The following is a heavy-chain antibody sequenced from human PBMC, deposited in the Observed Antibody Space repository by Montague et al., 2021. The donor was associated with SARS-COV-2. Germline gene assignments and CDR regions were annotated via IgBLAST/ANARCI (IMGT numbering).Heavy chain of an antibody. CDR1: GDSISTSTW. Sequence: SETLSLTCRVSGDSISTSTWWTWVRQTPGKGLECIGEIFHSGTINYNPSLKSRVSISVDKSNNQFSLTLSSLIAADTAVYYCATLSRRTAAGTRDYFGLDVWGQGTTVVVSS. V-gene: IGHV4-4*02. CDR3: ATLSRRTAAGTRDYFGLDV. J-gene: IGHJ6*02. CDR2: IFHSGTI. D-gene: IGHD6-13*01.